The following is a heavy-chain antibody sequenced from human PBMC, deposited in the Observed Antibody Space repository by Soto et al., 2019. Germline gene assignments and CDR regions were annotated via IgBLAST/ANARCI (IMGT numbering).Heavy chain of an antibody. J-gene: IGHJ6*02. CDR2: IYYSGST. D-gene: IGHD6-19*01. CDR1: GGSISSGGYY. V-gene: IGHV4-31*03. Sequence: QVQLQESGPGLVKPSQTLSLTCTVSGGSISSGGYYWSWIRQHPGKGLEWIGYIYYSGSTYYNPSLESRVTISVDTSKNQFSLKLSSVTAADTAVYYCARAGIAVAGTWHYYYGMDVWGQGTTVTVSS. CDR3: ARAGIAVAGTWHYYYGMDV.